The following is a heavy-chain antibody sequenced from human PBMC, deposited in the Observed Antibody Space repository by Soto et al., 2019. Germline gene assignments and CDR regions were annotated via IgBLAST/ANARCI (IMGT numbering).Heavy chain of an antibody. D-gene: IGHD2-2*01. CDR1: EFTFSPYA. CDR3: AREICTGPLPDRGMDV. Sequence: QVQLVESGGGVVQPGRSLRLSCAASEFTFSPYAMHWVRQAPGKGLEWVAVISYDGNNQYYADSVKGRFTISRDTAKNTLYLEMNSLRTEDTAMYYCAREICTGPLPDRGMDVWGQGTTVIVSS. V-gene: IGHV3-30-3*01. CDR2: ISYDGNNQ. J-gene: IGHJ6*02.